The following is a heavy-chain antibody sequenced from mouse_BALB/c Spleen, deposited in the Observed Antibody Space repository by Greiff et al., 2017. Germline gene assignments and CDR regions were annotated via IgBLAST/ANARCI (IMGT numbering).Heavy chain of an antibody. D-gene: IGHD2-1*01. CDR1: GFTFSSYA. J-gene: IGHJ3*01. CDR2: ISSGGST. V-gene: IGHV5-6-5*01. CDR3: ARDPGNWFAY. Sequence: EVHLVESGGGLVKPGGSLKLSCAASGFTFSSYAMSWVRQTPEKRLEWVASISSGGSTYYPDSVKGRFTISRDNARNILYLQMSSLRSEDTAMYYCARDPGNWFAYWGQGTPVTVSA.